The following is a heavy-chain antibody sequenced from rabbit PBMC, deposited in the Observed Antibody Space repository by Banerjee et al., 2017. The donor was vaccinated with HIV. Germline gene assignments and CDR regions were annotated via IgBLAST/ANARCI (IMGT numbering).Heavy chain of an antibody. CDR1: GFSFSGNDY. CDR2: IAGSGSGFT. CDR3: ARDTGSSFSSYGMDL. Sequence: QEQLVESGGGLVRPGASLTLTCTASGFSFSGNDYMCWVRQAPGKGLEWIGCIAGSGSGFTYSATWAKGRFTISKTSSTTVTLQMTSLTVADTATYFCARDTGSSFSSYGMDLWGQGTLVTVS. D-gene: IGHD8-1*01. J-gene: IGHJ6*01. V-gene: IGHV1S45*01.